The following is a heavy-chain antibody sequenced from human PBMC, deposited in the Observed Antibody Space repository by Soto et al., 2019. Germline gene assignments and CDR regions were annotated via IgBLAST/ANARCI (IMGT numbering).Heavy chain of an antibody. D-gene: IGHD5-18*01. Sequence: SETLSLTCTVSGGSISNYYWNWIRQSPGKGLEWIGYIYSSGSTHYNPSLQNRVTISIDTSKNQVSLKVNSVAAADTAVYYCARDHPHSYGVYYFDYWGQGTPVTV. J-gene: IGHJ4*02. V-gene: IGHV4-59*01. CDR2: IYSSGST. CDR3: ARDHPHSYGVYYFDY. CDR1: GGSISNYY.